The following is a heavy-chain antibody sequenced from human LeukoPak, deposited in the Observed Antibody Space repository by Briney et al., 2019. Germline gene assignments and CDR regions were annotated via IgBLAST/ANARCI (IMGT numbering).Heavy chain of an antibody. CDR1: GYSFTSYW. Sequence: GESLKISCKGSGYSFTSYWIGWVRQMPGKGLEWMGIIYPGDSDTRYSPSFQGQVTISADKSISTAYLQWSSLKASDTAMYYYARQVRYSGYDFDYWGQGTLVTVSS. J-gene: IGHJ4*02. V-gene: IGHV5-51*01. CDR2: IYPGDSDT. D-gene: IGHD5-12*01. CDR3: ARQVRYSGYDFDY.